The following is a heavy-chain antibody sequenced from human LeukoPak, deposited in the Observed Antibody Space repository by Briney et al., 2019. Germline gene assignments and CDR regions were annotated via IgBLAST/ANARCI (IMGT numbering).Heavy chain of an antibody. V-gene: IGHV3-64*01. D-gene: IGHD3-22*01. J-gene: IGHJ4*02. CDR1: GFTFSTYA. CDR2: ISSSGGST. CDR3: ARSYYYDSSGYYAFDY. Sequence: PGGSLRLSCAASGFTFSTYAIHWVRQAPGKGLEYVSTISSSGGSTYYANSVKGRFTISRDNPKNTLYLQMGSLRAEDMAVYYCARSYYYDSSGYYAFDYWGQGTLVTVSS.